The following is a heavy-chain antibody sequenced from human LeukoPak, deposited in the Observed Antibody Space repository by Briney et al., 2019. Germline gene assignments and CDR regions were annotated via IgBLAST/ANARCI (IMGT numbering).Heavy chain of an antibody. J-gene: IGHJ4*02. CDR2: IYFSGST. D-gene: IGHD4-23*01. CDR3: ARDYYGGNPGYYFDH. Sequence: SETLSLACTVSGGSISCGGYYWSWIRQHPGKGLEWIGCIYFSGSTYYNPSLKSRVTISVDTSKNQFSLQLSSVTAADTAVYYCARDYYGGNPGYYFDHWGQGTLVTVSS. V-gene: IGHV4-31*03. CDR1: GGSISCGGYY.